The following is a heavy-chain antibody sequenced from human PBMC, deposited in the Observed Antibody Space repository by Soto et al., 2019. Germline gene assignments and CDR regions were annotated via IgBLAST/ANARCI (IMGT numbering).Heavy chain of an antibody. CDR2: ISWDGGST. Sequence: SGFTFGDYTMHWVRQAPGKGLEWVSLISWDGGSTYYADSVKGRFTISRDNSKNSLYLQMNSLRTEDTAFYYCAKDIASSGWYSLDYWGQGTLVTV. CDR3: AKDIASSGWYSLDY. D-gene: IGHD6-19*01. CDR1: GFTFGDYT. J-gene: IGHJ4*02. V-gene: IGHV3-43*01.